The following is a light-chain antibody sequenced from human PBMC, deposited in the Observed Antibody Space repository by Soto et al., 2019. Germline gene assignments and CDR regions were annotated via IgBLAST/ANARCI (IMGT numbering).Light chain of an antibody. CDR3: QVWDSGSDHPGV. J-gene: IGLJ3*02. V-gene: IGLV3-21*02. Sequence: SYELTQAPSASVAPGQTATISCGGNNIGTKSVHWYQQRPGQAPVVVVYDNRDRPSGIPDRFSGSNSGNTATLTINRVEPGDEAAYYCQVWDSGSDHPGVFGGGTKLTVL. CDR2: DNR. CDR1: NIGTKS.